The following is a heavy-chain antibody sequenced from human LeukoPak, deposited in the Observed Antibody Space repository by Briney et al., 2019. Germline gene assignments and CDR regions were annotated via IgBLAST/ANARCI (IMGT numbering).Heavy chain of an antibody. Sequence: GGSLRLSCAASGLTFSSYGMHWVRQAPGKGLEWVAVIWYDGSNKYYADSVKGRFTISRDNSKNTLYLQMNSLRAEDTAVYYCARDDSGWYVQYYFDYWGQGTLVTVSS. CDR2: IWYDGSNK. V-gene: IGHV3-33*01. CDR1: GLTFSSYG. D-gene: IGHD6-19*01. CDR3: ARDDSGWYVQYYFDY. J-gene: IGHJ4*02.